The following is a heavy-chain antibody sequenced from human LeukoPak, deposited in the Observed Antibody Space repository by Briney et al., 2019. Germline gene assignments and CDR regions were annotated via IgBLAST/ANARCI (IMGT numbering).Heavy chain of an antibody. V-gene: IGHV3-23*01. CDR1: GFTFSSYA. CDR2: ISGSGGST. D-gene: IGHD3-3*01. J-gene: IGHJ4*02. CDR3: AKDPTYEFWSGYYADY. Sequence: GGSLRLSCAASGFTFSSYAMSWVRQAPGKGLEWVSVISGSGGSTYYADSVKGRFTISRDNSKNTLYLQMNSLRAEDTAVYYCAKDPTYEFWSGYYADYWGQGTLVTVSS.